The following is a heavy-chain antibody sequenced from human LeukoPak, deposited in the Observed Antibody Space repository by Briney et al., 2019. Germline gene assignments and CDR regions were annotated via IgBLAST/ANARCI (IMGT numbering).Heavy chain of an antibody. CDR2: IYSGGST. D-gene: IGHD2-2*01. CDR3: ARAGRSVVVPAARSGGYYYYYYMDV. J-gene: IGHJ6*03. V-gene: IGHV3-66*01. CDR1: GFTVSSNY. Sequence: GGSLRLSCAASGFTVSSNYMSWVRQAPGKGLEWVSVIYSGGSTYYADSVKGRFTISRDNSKNTLYLQMNSLRAEDTAVYYCARAGRSVVVPAARSGGYYYYYYMDVWGKGTTVTVSS.